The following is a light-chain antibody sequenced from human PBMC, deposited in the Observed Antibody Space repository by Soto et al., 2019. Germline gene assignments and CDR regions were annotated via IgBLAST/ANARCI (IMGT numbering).Light chain of an antibody. CDR1: SSDVGAYNY. CDR3: SSYTSATTDV. J-gene: IGLJ1*01. CDR2: DVS. Sequence: QSVLTQPASVSGSPGQSITISCTGTSSDVGAYNYASWYQQYPGEAPKVIIYDVSHRPAGVSNRFSGSKSGNTASLTISGLQTQDEADYYCSSYTSATTDVFGTGTKVTVL. V-gene: IGLV2-14*01.